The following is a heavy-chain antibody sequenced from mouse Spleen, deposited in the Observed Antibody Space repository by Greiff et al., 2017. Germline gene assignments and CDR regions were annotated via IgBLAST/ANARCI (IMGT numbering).Heavy chain of an antibody. CDR3: ANYYGSSYLYWYFDV. V-gene: IGHV1-74*01. Sequence: QVQLKQPGAELVKPGASVKVSCKASGYTFTSYWMHWVKQRPGQGLEWIGRIHPSDSDTNYNQKFKGKATLTVDKSSSTAYMQLSSLTSEDSAVYYCANYYGSSYLYWYFDVWGAGTTVTVSS. D-gene: IGHD1-1*01. J-gene: IGHJ1*01. CDR2: IHPSDSDT. CDR1: GYTFTSYW.